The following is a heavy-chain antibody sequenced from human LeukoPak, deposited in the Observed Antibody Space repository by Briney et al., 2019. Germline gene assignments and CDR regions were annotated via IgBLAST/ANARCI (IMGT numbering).Heavy chain of an antibody. CDR2: IYPGDSDT. J-gene: IGHJ4*02. Sequence: ESLKISCKGSGYSFTSYWIGWVRQMPGKGLEWMGIIYPGDSDTRYSPSFQGQVTISADKSISTAYLQWSSLKASDTAMYYCARLEMYCSSTSCRSPYYFDYWGQGTLVTVSS. V-gene: IGHV5-51*01. CDR1: GYSFTSYW. D-gene: IGHD2-2*01. CDR3: ARLEMYCSSTSCRSPYYFDY.